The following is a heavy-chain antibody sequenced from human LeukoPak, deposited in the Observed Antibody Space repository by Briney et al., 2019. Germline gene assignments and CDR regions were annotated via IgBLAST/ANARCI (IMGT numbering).Heavy chain of an antibody. V-gene: IGHV1-8*03. CDR3: AAYCSSTSCYAEGTVP. CDR2: MNPNSGNT. J-gene: IGHJ5*02. D-gene: IGHD2-2*01. Sequence: ASVKVSCKASGYTFTSYDINWVRQAPGQGLEWMGWMNPNSGNTGYAQKFQGRVTITRNTSISTAYMELSSLRSEDTAVYYCAAYCSSTSCYAEGTVPWGQGTLVTVSS. CDR1: GYTFTSYD.